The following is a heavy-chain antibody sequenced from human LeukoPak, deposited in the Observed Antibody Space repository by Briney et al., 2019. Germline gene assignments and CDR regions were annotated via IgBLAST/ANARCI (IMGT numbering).Heavy chain of an antibody. Sequence: GGSLRLSCAASGFTFSSYWMSWVRQAPGKGLEGVANIKQDGSEKYYVDSVKGRFTISRDNAKNSLYLQMNSLRAEDTAVYSCASWNKMGDAYWGQGTLVTVSS. V-gene: IGHV3-7*01. CDR2: IKQDGSEK. J-gene: IGHJ4*02. CDR3: ASWNKMGDAY. CDR1: GFTFSSYW. D-gene: IGHD3-16*01.